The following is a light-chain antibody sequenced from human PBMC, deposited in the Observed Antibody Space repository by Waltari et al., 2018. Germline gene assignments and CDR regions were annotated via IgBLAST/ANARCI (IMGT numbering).Light chain of an antibody. Sequence: SYELTQPPSVSVSPGQTARITCSGDALPKKYAYWYQQKSGQAPVLVIYGDSKRPSGIPGRFPGSSSGTMATLTISGAQVEDEADYYCYSTDSSGNPLFGGGTKLTVL. CDR2: GDS. CDR1: ALPKKY. V-gene: IGLV3-10*01. CDR3: YSTDSSGNPL. J-gene: IGLJ2*01.